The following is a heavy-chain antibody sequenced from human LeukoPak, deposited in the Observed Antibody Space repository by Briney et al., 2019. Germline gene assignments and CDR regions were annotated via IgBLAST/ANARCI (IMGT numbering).Heavy chain of an antibody. CDR1: GFTFSTYW. V-gene: IGHV3-74*01. CDR2: INSDGSST. Sequence: GGPLRLSCAASGFTFSTYWMHWVRQAPGKGLVWVSLINSDGSSTNYADSVKGRFTISRDNAKNTLYLQMNSLRAEDTAVYYCARAAVGADGYWGQGTLVTVSS. J-gene: IGHJ4*02. D-gene: IGHD1-26*01. CDR3: ARAAVGADGY.